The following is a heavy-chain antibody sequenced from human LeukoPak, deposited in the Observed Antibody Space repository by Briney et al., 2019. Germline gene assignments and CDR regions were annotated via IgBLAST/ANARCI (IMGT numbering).Heavy chain of an antibody. CDR2: IDPSSTYI. V-gene: IGHV3-21*01. D-gene: IGHD3-10*01. J-gene: IGHJ4*02. CDR3: AKDLTMVRGVIPG. Sequence: PGGSLRLSCSASRFTFSSYTMNWVRQAPGKGLEWVSSIDPSSTYIYYADSVKGRFTISRDNAQNSLYLQMNSLRAEDTAVYYCAKDLTMVRGVIPGWGQGTLVTVSS. CDR1: RFTFSSYT.